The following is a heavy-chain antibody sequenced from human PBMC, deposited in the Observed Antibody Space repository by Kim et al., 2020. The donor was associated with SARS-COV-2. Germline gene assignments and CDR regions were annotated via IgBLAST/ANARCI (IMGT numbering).Heavy chain of an antibody. J-gene: IGHJ4*02. D-gene: IGHD3-22*01. CDR1: GYTFTSYG. Sequence: ASVKVSCKASGYTFTSYGISWVRQAPGQGLEWMGWISAYNGNTNYAQKLQGRVTMTTDTYTSTAYMELRSLRSDDTAVYYCATGDSSGYWCVYWGQGTLVTVSS. CDR3: ATGDSSGYWCVY. V-gene: IGHV1-18*04. CDR2: ISAYNGNT.